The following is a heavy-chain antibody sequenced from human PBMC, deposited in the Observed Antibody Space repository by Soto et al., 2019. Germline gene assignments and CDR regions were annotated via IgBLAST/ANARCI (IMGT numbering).Heavy chain of an antibody. D-gene: IGHD2-15*01. CDR3: ARAGGDGGSCYTLVGLRYGMDV. J-gene: IGHJ6*02. V-gene: IGHV3-30-3*01. CDR1: GFTFSSYA. CDR2: ISYDGSNK. Sequence: QVQLVESGGGVVQPGRSLRLSCAASGFTFSSYAMHWVRQAPGKGLEWVAVISYDGSNKYYADSVKGRFTISRDNSKNTLYLQMNSLRAEETAVYYCARAGGDGGSCYTLVGLRYGMDVWGQGTTVTVSS.